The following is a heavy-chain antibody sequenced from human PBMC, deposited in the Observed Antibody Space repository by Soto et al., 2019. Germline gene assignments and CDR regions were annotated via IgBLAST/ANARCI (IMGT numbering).Heavy chain of an antibody. J-gene: IGHJ4*02. CDR3: AREANPPDY. CDR1: GCTFSSYW. D-gene: IGHD5-12*01. CDR2: IKQDGSEK. Sequence: EVQLVESGGGLVQPGRSLRLSCEASGCTFSSYWMSWVRQAPGKGLEWVANIKQDGSEKYYVDSVKGRFTISRDNAKNSLYLQMNSLRAEDTAVYYCAREANPPDYWGQGTLVTVSS. V-gene: IGHV3-7*05.